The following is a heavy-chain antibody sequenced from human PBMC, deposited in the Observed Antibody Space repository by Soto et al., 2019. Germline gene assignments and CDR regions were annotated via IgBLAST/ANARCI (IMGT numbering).Heavy chain of an antibody. Sequence: PSETLSLTCSVSGVSISNTSYYWGWIRQPPGKGLEWVGTIYFSGSTFYNPSLKSRVTISIDMSKNQFSLRLSSVTAADTAVYYCARHGSYWGQGTLVTVS. V-gene: IGHV4-39*01. CDR1: GVSISNTSYY. J-gene: IGHJ4*02. CDR3: ARHGSY. CDR2: IYFSGST.